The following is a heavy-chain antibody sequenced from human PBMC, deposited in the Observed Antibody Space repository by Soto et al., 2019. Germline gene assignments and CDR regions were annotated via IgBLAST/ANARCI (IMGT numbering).Heavy chain of an antibody. V-gene: IGHV1-24*01. D-gene: IGHD2-15*01. CDR3: ARSAGNAGRFSEY. Sequence: VASVKVSCKVSGYTLTELSMHWVRQAPGKGLEWMGGFDPEDGETIYAQKFQGRVTMTEDTSTDTAYMELSSLQASDSAIYYCARSAGNAGRFSEYWGQGTVVTVSS. J-gene: IGHJ4*02. CDR1: GYTLTELS. CDR2: FDPEDGET.